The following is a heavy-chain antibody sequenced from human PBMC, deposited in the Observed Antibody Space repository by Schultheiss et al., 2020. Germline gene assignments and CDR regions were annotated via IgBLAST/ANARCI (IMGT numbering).Heavy chain of an antibody. CDR3: ARGRMRGTARNWFDP. Sequence: SETLSLTCAVYGGSFNEYYWNWIRQPPGKGLEWIGEITHSGGTAYNPSLKSRVSISVDTPKKQFSLKLRSVTAADTAVYYCARGRMRGTARNWFDPWGQGSLVTVSS. CDR1: GGSFNEYY. CDR2: ITHSGGT. D-gene: IGHD2-21*02. J-gene: IGHJ5*02. V-gene: IGHV4-34*01.